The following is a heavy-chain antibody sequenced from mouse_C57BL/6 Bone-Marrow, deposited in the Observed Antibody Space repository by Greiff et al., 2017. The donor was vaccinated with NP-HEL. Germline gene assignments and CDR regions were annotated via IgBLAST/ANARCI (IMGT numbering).Heavy chain of an antibody. J-gene: IGHJ4*01. D-gene: IGHD1-1*02. V-gene: IGHV1-81*01. CDR1: GYTFTSYG. Sequence: QVQLQQPGAELVRPGASVKMSCKASGYTFTSYGITWVKQRTGQGLEWIGEIYPGSGNTYYNEKFKSKATLTADKSSSTAYMELRSLTSEDSAVYFCARSEVECYAMDYWGQGTSVTVSS. CDR3: ARSEVECYAMDY. CDR2: IYPGSGNT.